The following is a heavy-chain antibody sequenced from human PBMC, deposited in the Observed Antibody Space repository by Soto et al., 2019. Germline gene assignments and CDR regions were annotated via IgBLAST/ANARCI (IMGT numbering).Heavy chain of an antibody. Sequence: GWSLRLSCASSVFTFISYEMNWVRQAPGKGLEWVSYISSSGSTIYYADSVKGRFTISRDNAKNSLYLQMNSLRAEDTAVYYCARGRYDILSWGQGTLVTVSS. CDR3: ARGRYDILS. CDR2: ISSSGSTI. D-gene: IGHD3-9*01. CDR1: VFTFISYE. J-gene: IGHJ5*02. V-gene: IGHV3-48*03.